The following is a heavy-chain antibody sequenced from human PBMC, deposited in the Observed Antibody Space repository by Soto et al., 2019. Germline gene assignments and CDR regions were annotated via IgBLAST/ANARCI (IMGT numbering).Heavy chain of an antibody. CDR3: AREVFVDFWSSFGTHPYYFDY. D-gene: IGHD3-3*01. J-gene: IGHJ4*02. V-gene: IGHV5-51*01. Sequence: GESLKISCKGSGYSFTSYWIGWVRQMPGKGLEWMGIIYPGDSDTRYSPSFQGQVTISRDNPKNVLYLQMNSLKDEDTAVYYCAREVFVDFWSSFGTHPYYFDYWGQGTQVTVSS. CDR1: GYSFTSYW. CDR2: IYPGDSDT.